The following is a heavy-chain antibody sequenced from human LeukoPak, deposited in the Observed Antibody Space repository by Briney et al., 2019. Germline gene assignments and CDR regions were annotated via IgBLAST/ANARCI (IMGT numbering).Heavy chain of an antibody. CDR2: IRSKTDGGTT. D-gene: IGHD3-22*01. J-gene: IGHJ4*02. V-gene: IGHV3-15*01. CDR3: ALYLDSSGHDGLIHY. Sequence: PGGSLRLSCAASGFIFSNAWMSWVRQAPGKGLEWVGRIRSKTDGGTTDYTAPVNGRFTISRDDSKNTLYLQMNGLKTEDTAVYYCALYLDSSGHDGLIHYWGQGTLVTVSS. CDR1: GFIFSNAW.